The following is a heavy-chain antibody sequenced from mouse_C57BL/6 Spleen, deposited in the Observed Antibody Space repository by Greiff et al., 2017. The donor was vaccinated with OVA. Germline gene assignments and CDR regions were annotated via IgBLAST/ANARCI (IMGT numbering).Heavy chain of an antibody. CDR1: GYTFTSYW. V-gene: IGHV1-50*01. D-gene: IGHD1-1*01. J-gene: IGHJ3*01. CDR2: IDPSDSYT. CDR3: ARHYGSSPWFAY. Sequence: QVHVKQPGAELVKPGASVKLSCKASGYTFTSYWMQWVKQRPGQGLEWIGEIDPSDSYTNYNQKFKGKATLTVDTSSSTAYMQLSSLTSEDSAVYYCARHYGSSPWFAYWGQGTLVTVSA.